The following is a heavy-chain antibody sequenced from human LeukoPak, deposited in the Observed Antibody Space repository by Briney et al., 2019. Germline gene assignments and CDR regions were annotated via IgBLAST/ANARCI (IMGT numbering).Heavy chain of an antibody. Sequence: SQTLSLTCTVSGGSISSGGYYWSWIRQHPGKGLEWIGYIYYSGSTYYNPSLKSRVTISVDTSKNQFSLKLSSVTAADTAVYYCARDQYDTWSRRGNFDSWGQGPLVIVSS. V-gene: IGHV4-31*03. D-gene: IGHD3-3*01. CDR1: GGSISSGGYY. CDR3: ARDQYDTWSRRGNFDS. J-gene: IGHJ4*02. CDR2: IYYSGST.